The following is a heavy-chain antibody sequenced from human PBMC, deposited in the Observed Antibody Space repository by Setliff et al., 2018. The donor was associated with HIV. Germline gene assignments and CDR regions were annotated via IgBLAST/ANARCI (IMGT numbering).Heavy chain of an antibody. CDR1: GGSFSGYY. J-gene: IGHJ4*02. CDR2: INHSGST. V-gene: IGHV4-34*01. Sequence: SETLSLTCAVYGGSFSGYYWSWIRQPPGKGLEWIGEINHSGSTNYNPSLKSRVTISVDTSKNQFSLKLSSVTAADTAVYYCARRSGWYDYWGQGTLVTVSS. CDR3: ARRSGWYDY. D-gene: IGHD6-19*01.